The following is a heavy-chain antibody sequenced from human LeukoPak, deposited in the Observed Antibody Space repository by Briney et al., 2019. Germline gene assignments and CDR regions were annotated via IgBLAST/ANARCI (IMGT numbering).Heavy chain of an antibody. V-gene: IGHV4-59*12. CDR2: IYSSGST. D-gene: IGHD3-3*01. J-gene: IGHJ3*02. CDR1: GGSISSYY. Sequence: KASETLSLTCTVSGGSISSYYWTWIRQPPGKGLEWIGHIYSSGSTKYNPSLKSRVTMSVDTSKNQFSLKLSSVTAADTAVYYCARVGRDFWSGYYTRLGRGDAFDIWGQGTMVTVSS. CDR3: ARVGRDFWSGYYTRLGRGDAFDI.